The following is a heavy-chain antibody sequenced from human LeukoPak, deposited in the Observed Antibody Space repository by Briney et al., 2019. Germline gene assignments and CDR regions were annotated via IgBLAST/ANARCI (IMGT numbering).Heavy chain of an antibody. CDR2: IYYRGST. CDR3: ARELARRYYYYMDV. Sequence: SQTLSLTCTVSGGSISSGGYYWSWIRQHLGKGLEWIGYIYYRGSTYYNPSLKSRVTISVDTSKNQFSLKLSSVTAADTAVYYCARELARRYYYYMDVWGKGTTVTVSS. J-gene: IGHJ6*03. V-gene: IGHV4-31*03. D-gene: IGHD5-12*01. CDR1: GGSISSGGYY.